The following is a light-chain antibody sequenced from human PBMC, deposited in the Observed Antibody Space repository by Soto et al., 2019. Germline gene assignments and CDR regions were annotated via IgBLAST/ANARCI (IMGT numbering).Light chain of an antibody. V-gene: IGLV2-11*01. CDR2: DVS. CDR3: CSYAASNTFV. Sequence: QSALTQPRSVSGSPGQSVTISCTGTSSDVGGYNYVSWYQQYSGKAPKVMIYDVSKRPSGVPDRFSGSKSGNTASLTISGLQAEDEADYYCCSYAASNTFVFGTGTKVPVL. J-gene: IGLJ1*01. CDR1: SSDVGGYNY.